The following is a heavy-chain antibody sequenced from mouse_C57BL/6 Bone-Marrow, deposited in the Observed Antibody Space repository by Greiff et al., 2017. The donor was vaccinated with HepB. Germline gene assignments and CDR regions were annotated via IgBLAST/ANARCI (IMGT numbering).Heavy chain of an antibody. CDR2: IFPGSGST. CDR1: GYTFTDYY. CDR3: ARGRQLRGGDYFDY. J-gene: IGHJ2*01. D-gene: IGHD3-2*02. Sequence: VQLKESGPELVKPGASVKISCKASGYTFTDYYINWVKQRPGQGLEWIGWIFPGSGSTYYNEKFKGKATLTVDKSSSTAYLLLSSLTSEDSAVYFCARGRQLRGGDYFDYWGQGTTLTVSS. V-gene: IGHV1-75*01.